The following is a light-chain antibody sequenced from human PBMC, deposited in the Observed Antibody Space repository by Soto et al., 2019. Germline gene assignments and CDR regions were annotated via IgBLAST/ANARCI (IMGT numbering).Light chain of an antibody. J-gene: IGLJ1*01. Sequence: QSALTQPASVSGSPGQSISIPCTGTSSDIGAFNSVSWYQQHPGKAPKVLIYGVTNRPSGVDYRFSGSKSGNTASLIISGLRPEDEADYYCSSFTSASTRIFGTGTKLTVL. CDR1: SSDIGAFNS. CDR3: SSFTSASTRI. V-gene: IGLV2-14*03. CDR2: GVT.